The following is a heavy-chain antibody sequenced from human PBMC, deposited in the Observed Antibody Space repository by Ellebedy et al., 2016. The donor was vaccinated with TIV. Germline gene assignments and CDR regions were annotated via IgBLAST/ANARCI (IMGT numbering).Heavy chain of an antibody. CDR3: AVEYDSSSGTSGLGY. Sequence: AASVKVSCKASGYTFTNYGITWVRQAPGQGLEWMGWISTYNPNTNYAQKLQGRVTMTTDTSTSTAYMQLRSLRSDETAVYYCAVEYDSSSGTSGLGYWGQGTLVTVSS. V-gene: IGHV1-18*04. J-gene: IGHJ4*02. CDR1: GYTFTNYG. D-gene: IGHD6-6*01. CDR2: ISTYNPNT.